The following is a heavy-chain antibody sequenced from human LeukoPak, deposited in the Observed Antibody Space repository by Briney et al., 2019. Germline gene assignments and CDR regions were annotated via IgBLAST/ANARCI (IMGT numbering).Heavy chain of an antibody. D-gene: IGHD6-13*01. CDR2: IYYSGST. Sequence: KPSETLSLTCTVSGGSISSGDYYWSWIRQPPGKGLEWIGYIYYSGSTYYNPSLKSRVTISVDTSKNQFSLKLSSVIAADTAVYYCAGTTGYSSSWYDYWGQGTLVTVSS. J-gene: IGHJ4*02. CDR3: AGTTGYSSSWYDY. V-gene: IGHV4-30-4*08. CDR1: GGSISSGDYY.